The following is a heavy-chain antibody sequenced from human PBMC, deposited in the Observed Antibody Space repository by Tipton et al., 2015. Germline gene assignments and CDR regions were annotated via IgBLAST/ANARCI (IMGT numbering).Heavy chain of an antibody. V-gene: IGHV4-59*01. CDR3: ARELQTYSSKNAGIA. CDR1: GGSITSDY. CDR2: MYYSGHT. D-gene: IGHD6-13*01. J-gene: IGHJ5*02. Sequence: TLSLTCNVSGGSITSDYWSWIRQPPGKGLEWIGYMYYSGHTNYSPSLKSRVTISVDTSSNQFSLNLSSVTAADTAIYFCARELQTYSSKNAGIAWGQGILVTVS.